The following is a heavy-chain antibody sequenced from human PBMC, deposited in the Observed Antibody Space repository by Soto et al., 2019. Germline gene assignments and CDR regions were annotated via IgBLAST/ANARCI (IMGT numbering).Heavy chain of an antibody. V-gene: IGHV4-31*02. CDR2: IYYSGST. CDR1: GGSISSGGYY. Sequence: SETLSLTCTVSGGSISSGGYYWSWIRQHPGKGLEWIGYIYYSGSTYYNPSLKSRVTISVDTSKNQFSLKLSSVTATDTAVYYCARVNWNYKRTVDYWGQGTLVTVSS. J-gene: IGHJ4*02. CDR3: ARVNWNYKRTVDY. D-gene: IGHD1-7*01.